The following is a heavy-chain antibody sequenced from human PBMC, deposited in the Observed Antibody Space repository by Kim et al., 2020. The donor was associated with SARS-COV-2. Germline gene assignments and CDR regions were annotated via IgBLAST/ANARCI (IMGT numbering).Heavy chain of an antibody. CDR2: IYYSGST. D-gene: IGHD3-10*01. Sequence: SETLSLTCTVSGGSISSGGYYWSWIRQHPGKGLEWIGYIYYSGSTYYNPSLKSRVTISVDTSKNQFSLKLSSVTAADTAVYYCARVGSGKWFGELLNIDYWGQGTLVTVSS. CDR3: ARVGSGKWFGELLNIDY. V-gene: IGHV4-31*03. CDR1: GGSISSGGYY. J-gene: IGHJ4*02.